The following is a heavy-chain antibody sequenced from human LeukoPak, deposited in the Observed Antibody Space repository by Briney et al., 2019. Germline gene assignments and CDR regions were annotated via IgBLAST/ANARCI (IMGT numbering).Heavy chain of an antibody. J-gene: IGHJ4*02. Sequence: ASVKVSCKASGYTFTIYGISWVRQAPGQGLEWMGWISAYNGNTNYAPKLQGRVTMTTDTSTSTAYMELRSLRSDDTAVYYCAREPSGVVVTASDYWGQGTLVTVSS. CDR3: AREPSGVVVTASDY. CDR1: GYTFTIYG. V-gene: IGHV1-18*01. D-gene: IGHD2-21*02. CDR2: ISAYNGNT.